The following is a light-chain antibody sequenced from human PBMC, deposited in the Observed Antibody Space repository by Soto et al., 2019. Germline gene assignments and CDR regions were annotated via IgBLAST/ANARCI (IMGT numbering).Light chain of an antibody. CDR1: SSNIGANT. V-gene: IGLV1-44*01. Sequence: QSVLTQPPSASGTPGQRVAFSCSGSSSNIGANTVNWYQQLPGAAPKLLIYSHSQRPSGVPDRFSGSKSGTSASLAISGLQSDDEADYYCAAWHDSLNGYVFGTGTKVTVL. J-gene: IGLJ1*01. CDR2: SHS. CDR3: AAWHDSLNGYV.